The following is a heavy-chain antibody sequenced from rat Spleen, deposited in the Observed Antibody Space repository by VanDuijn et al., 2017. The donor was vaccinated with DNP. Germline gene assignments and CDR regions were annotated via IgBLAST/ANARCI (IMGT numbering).Heavy chain of an antibody. J-gene: IGHJ2*01. D-gene: IGHD1-6*01. Sequence: EVQLQESGPGLVKPSQSLSLTCSVTGYSITTSYRWNWIRKFPGNKMEYIGHIAYSGTTNYNPSLKSRISITRDTSKNQLFLQVNSVTTEDTATYYCARGDILRSFDYWGQGVMVTVSS. CDR2: IAYSGTT. CDR1: GYSITTSYR. V-gene: IGHV3-3*01. CDR3: ARGDILRSFDY.